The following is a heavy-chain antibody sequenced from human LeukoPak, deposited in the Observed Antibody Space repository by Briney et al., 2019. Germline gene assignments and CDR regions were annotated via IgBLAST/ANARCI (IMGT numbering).Heavy chain of an antibody. CDR2: IYSGGST. J-gene: IGHJ4*02. V-gene: IGHV3-53*01. D-gene: IGHD6-13*01. CDR1: GFTVSSNY. CDR3: ARESAAAGTDY. Sequence: GGSLRLSCAASGFTVSSNYMSWVRQAPGKGLEWVSVIYSGGSTYYADSVKGRFTISRDISKNTLYLQMNSLRAEDTAVYYCARESAAAGTDYWGQGTLLTVSS.